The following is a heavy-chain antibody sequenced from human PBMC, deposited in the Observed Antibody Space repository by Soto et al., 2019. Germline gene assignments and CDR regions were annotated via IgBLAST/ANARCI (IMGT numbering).Heavy chain of an antibody. Sequence: SETLSLTCTVSGGSISSSSYYWGWIRQPPGKGLEWIGSIFYSGTTYYNPSLKSRVTISVDTSKNTLYLQMNSLRAEDTAVYYCAANRGYNYYYGMDVWGQGTTVTVSS. J-gene: IGHJ6*02. D-gene: IGHD3-22*01. CDR3: AANRGYNYYYGMDV. CDR2: IFYSGTT. CDR1: GGSISSSSYY. V-gene: IGHV4-39*07.